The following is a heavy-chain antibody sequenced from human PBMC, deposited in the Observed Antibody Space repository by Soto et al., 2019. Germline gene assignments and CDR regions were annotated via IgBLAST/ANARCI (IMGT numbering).Heavy chain of an antibody. Sequence: QLQLQESGPGLVKPSETLSLTCTVSGGSISSSSYYWGWIRQPPGKGLEWIGSIYYSGSTYYNPSLKSRVTISVDTSKYQFSLKLSAVTAAYTAVYYCAPFSGYSSSFPDGRPFLRYGMDVWGQGTTVTVSS. CDR1: GGSISSSSYY. D-gene: IGHD6-13*01. V-gene: IGHV4-39*01. J-gene: IGHJ6*02. CDR2: IYYSGST. CDR3: APFSGYSSSFPDGRPFLRYGMDV.